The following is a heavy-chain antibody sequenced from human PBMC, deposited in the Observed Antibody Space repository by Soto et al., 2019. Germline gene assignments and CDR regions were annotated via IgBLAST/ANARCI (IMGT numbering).Heavy chain of an antibody. Sequence: GGSLRLSCAASGFTFSSYAMSWVRQAPGKGLEWVSAISGSGGSTYYADSVKGRFTISRDNSKNTLYLQMNSLRAEDTAVYYCANPGRSGWHFPSFDYWGQGTLVTVSS. CDR1: GFTFSSYA. D-gene: IGHD6-19*01. V-gene: IGHV3-23*01. J-gene: IGHJ4*02. CDR3: ANPGRSGWHFPSFDY. CDR2: ISGSGGST.